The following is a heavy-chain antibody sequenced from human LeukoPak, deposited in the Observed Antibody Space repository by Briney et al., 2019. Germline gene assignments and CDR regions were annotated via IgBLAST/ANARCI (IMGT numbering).Heavy chain of an antibody. V-gene: IGHV3-33*01. CDR1: GFTSSSYG. D-gene: IGHD5-24*01. CDR2: IWYDGSNK. J-gene: IGHJ6*04. Sequence: GGSLRLSCAASGFTSSSYGMHWVRQAPGKGLEWVAVIWYDGSNKYYADSVKGRFTISRDNSKNTLYLQMNSLRAEDTVVYYCARDTIGMDVWGKGTTVTVSS. CDR3: ARDTIGMDV.